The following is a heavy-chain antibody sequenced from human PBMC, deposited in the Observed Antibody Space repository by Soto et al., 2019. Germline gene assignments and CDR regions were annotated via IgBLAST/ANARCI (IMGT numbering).Heavy chain of an antibody. Sequence: PSETLSLTCTVSGGSISRSSYYWGWIRQPPGKGLVWIGSMYDSGSHYYNPSLKRRATTSVNTSKNEFFLMKTSVTAETTAVYYCARQPRVWFGEMGYNYYYGMDGWGQGTTVTVSS. D-gene: IGHD3-10*01. V-gene: IGHV4-39*01. J-gene: IGHJ6*02. CDR3: ARQPRVWFGEMGYNYYYGMDG. CDR2: MYDSGSH. CDR1: GGSISRSSYY.